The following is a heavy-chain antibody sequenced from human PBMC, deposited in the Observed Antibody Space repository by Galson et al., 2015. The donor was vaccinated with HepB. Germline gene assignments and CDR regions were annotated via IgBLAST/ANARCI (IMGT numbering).Heavy chain of an antibody. V-gene: IGHV3-23*01. D-gene: IGHD2-21*01. J-gene: IGHJ4*02. CDR2: ISGSGSRT. CDR3: SSGRGLY. CDR1: GFTFTNYA. Sequence: SLRLSCAASGFTFTNYAMNWVRQAPGKGLEWVSDISGSGSRTSYADSVKGRFTISRDNAKNSLYLRMNSLRAEDTALDYCSSGRGLYWGQGTLVTVSS.